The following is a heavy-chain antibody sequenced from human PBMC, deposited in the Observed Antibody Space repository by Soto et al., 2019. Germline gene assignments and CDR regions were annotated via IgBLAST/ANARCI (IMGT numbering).Heavy chain of an antibody. CDR1: GYTFTSYG. Sequence: ASVKVSCKASGYTFTSYGISLVRQAPGQGLEWMGWISAYNGNTNYAQKLQGRVTMTTDTSTSTAYMELRSLRSDDTAVYYCARYYYDSSGYSGSIDIWGQGTVVTVSS. CDR2: ISAYNGNT. CDR3: ARYYYDSSGYSGSIDI. V-gene: IGHV1-18*01. D-gene: IGHD3-22*01. J-gene: IGHJ3*02.